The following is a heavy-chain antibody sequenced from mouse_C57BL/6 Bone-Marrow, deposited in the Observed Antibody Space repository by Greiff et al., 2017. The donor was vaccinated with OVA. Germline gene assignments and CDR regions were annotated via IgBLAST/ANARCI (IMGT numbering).Heavy chain of an antibody. CDR1: GYTFTNYW. CDR2: IYPGGGYT. CDR3: ARSSDGYSHYYAMDY. J-gene: IGHJ4*01. D-gene: IGHD2-3*01. Sequence: QVQLQQSGAELVRPGTSVKMSCKASGYTFTNYWIGWAKQRPGHGLEWIGDIYPGGGYTNYNEKFKGKATLTADKSSSTAYMQFSSLTSEDSAIYYCARSSDGYSHYYAMDYWGQGTSVTVSS. V-gene: IGHV1-63*01.